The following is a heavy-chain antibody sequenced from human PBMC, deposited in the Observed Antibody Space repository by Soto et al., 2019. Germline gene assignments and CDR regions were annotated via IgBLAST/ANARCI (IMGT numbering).Heavy chain of an antibody. CDR1: DYIFLAYG. J-gene: IGHJ2*01. CDR2: ISPKFGRT. V-gene: IGHV1-18*01. CDR3: ARDDCNGGSCDGGHYLDL. D-gene: IGHD2-15*01. Sequence: QVQLVQSGPEVKKAGASVKVSCTAPTDYIFLAYGFDWVRQAPGQGLEWMGWISPKFGRTNYARTLQDRFTMTTDVSTNSVSMELRDLRSDDTAIYYCARDDCNGGSCDGGHYLDLWGRGTPISVSS.